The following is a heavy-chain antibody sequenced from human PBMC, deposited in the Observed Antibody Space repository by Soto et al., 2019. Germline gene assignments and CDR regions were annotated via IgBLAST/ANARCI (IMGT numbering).Heavy chain of an antibody. V-gene: IGHV1-18*04. J-gene: IGHJ4*02. CDR1: GYTFSRYD. D-gene: IGHD2-8*02. CDR2: TSGHNDNP. Sequence: QVHLVQSGTEVREPGASVKVSCKASGYTFSRYDISWVRKAPGQGLEWMAWTSGHNDNPNYAEKFQGRVTLTTDTSTGTAYMDLRSLRSDDTAVYYCARDERDTCSGAGCFYFDYWGQGTLVTVSS. CDR3: ARDERDTCSGAGCFYFDY.